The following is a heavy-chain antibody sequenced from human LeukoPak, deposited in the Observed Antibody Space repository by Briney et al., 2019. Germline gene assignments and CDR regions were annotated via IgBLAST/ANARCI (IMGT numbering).Heavy chain of an antibody. CDR1: GYTFSSYG. CDR3: AKDLGGRIFDY. D-gene: IGHD1-26*01. J-gene: IGHJ4*02. Sequence: GGSLRLSCAAAGYTFSSYGMRWVRQAPGKGLEWVSAISTSGGSTSYADSVKGRFTISRDNSKSTLYLQMNSLTAEDTAVYYCAKDLGGRIFDYWGQGTLVTVSS. V-gene: IGHV3-23*01. CDR2: ISTSGGST.